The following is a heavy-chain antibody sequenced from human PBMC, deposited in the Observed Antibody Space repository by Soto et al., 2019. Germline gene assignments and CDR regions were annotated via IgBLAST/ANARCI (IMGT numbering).Heavy chain of an antibody. CDR2: IYYSGST. CDR3: ASGSIWGAPMDV. V-gene: IGHV4-31*03. J-gene: IGHJ6*02. D-gene: IGHD3-16*01. CDR1: GGSISSGGYY. Sequence: QVQLQESGPGLVKPSQTLSLTCTVSGGSISSGGYYWSWIRQHPGKGLEWIGYIYYSGSTYYNPSLKSRVXTXVXSSKNQFSLKLSSVTAADTAVYYCASGSIWGAPMDVWGQGTTVTVSS.